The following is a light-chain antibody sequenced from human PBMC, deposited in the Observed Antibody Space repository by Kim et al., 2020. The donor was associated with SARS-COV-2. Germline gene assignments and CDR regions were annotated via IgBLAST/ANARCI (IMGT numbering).Light chain of an antibody. CDR1: QSVSSSY. CDR2: GAY. Sequence: EIVLTQSPDILSLSPGERATLSCRASQSVSSSYLAWYQQKPGQAPRLLIYGAYNRATGIPDRSSGSGSGTDFTLTISRLEPEDFAVYYCQQFGTSPSWTFGQGTKVDIK. CDR3: QQFGTSPSWT. J-gene: IGKJ1*01. V-gene: IGKV3-20*01.